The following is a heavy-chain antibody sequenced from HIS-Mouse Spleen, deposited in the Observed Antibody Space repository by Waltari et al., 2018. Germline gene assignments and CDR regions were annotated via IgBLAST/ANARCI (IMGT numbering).Heavy chain of an antibody. J-gene: IGHJ4*02. CDR1: GASIRSSSHY. CDR3: ARDRELYFDY. CDR2: IYYSGST. V-gene: IGHV4-39*07. Sequence: QLQLQESGPGLVKPSETLSLTCTVSGASIRSSSHYWGWIRQPPGKGLEWIGSIYYSGSTYYNPSLKSRVTISVDTSKNQFSLKLSSVTAADTAVYYCARDRELYFDYWGQGTLVTVSS. D-gene: IGHD1-26*01.